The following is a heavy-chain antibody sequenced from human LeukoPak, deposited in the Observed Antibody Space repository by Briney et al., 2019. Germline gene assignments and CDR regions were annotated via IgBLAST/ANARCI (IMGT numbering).Heavy chain of an antibody. CDR2: IYSSGST. J-gene: IGHJ4*02. Sequence: SETLSLTCTVSGRSISSYYWRWIRQPPGKGLEWIGYIYSSGSTNYNPSLKSRVTISVDTSKNQFSLKLSSVTAADTAVYYCATEPYWGQGTLVTVSS. CDR3: ATEPY. V-gene: IGHV4-59*01. CDR1: GRSISSYY.